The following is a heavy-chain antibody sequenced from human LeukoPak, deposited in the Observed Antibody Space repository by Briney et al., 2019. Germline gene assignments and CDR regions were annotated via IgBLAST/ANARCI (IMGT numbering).Heavy chain of an antibody. CDR2: ISGSGGST. D-gene: IGHD4-11*01. CDR3: AKGMTTVTSKIDY. V-gene: IGHV3-23*01. J-gene: IGHJ4*02. Sequence: GGSLRLTCVASGFTFSNYAMTWVRQAPGKGPEWVSSISGSGGSTYYADSVKGRFTISRDNSKNTLYLQMNSLRAEDTAGYYCAKGMTTVTSKIDYWGQGTLVTVSS. CDR1: GFTFSNYA.